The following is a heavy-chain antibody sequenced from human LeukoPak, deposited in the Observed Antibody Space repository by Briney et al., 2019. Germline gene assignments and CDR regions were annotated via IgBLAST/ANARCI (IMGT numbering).Heavy chain of an antibody. CDR2: IENGGST. J-gene: IGHJ3*02. Sequence: PGGSLRLSCAASGFTVSRNDMSWVRQAPGKGLQWVSIIENGGSTYYAESVKGRLTISRDNSKNTLYLQMNSLRVEDTAVYYCARKVGYGYGIDIWGQGTVVTVSS. CDR3: ARKVGYGYGIDI. V-gene: IGHV3-53*01. CDR1: GFTVSRND. D-gene: IGHD4-17*01.